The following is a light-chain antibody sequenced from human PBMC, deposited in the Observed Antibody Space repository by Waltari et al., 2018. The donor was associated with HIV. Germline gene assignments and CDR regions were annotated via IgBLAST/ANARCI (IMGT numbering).Light chain of an antibody. CDR2: DAS. V-gene: IGKV3-11*01. Sequence: IVLTQSPATLSLSPGERATLSCRASQSVSSYLAWYQQKPGQAPRLLISDASNRATGIPSRFSGSGSGTDFTLTISSLEPEDFAVYYCQQRSNWPITFGQGTRLEIE. J-gene: IGKJ5*01. CDR3: QQRSNWPIT. CDR1: QSVSSY.